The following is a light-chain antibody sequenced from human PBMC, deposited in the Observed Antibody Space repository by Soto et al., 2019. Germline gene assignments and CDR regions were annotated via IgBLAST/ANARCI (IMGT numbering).Light chain of an antibody. Sequence: HSVLTQPASVSGSPGQSITISCTGTSSDVGSYNLVSRYQQHPGKAPKLMIYEVSKRPSGVSNRFSGSKSGNTASLTISGLQAEDEADYYCCSYAGSSTLDDFGTGTKVTVL. V-gene: IGLV2-23*02. CDR2: EVS. CDR3: CSYAGSSTLDD. CDR1: SSDVGSYNL. J-gene: IGLJ1*01.